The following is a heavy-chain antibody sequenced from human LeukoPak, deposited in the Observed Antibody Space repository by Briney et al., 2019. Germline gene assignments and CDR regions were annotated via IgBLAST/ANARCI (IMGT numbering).Heavy chain of an antibody. CDR3: ARGPFDY. Sequence: GGSLRLSCAASGFTFDDYAMHWVRQAPGKGLEWVSLISGDGGSTYYAGSVKGRFTISRDNAKNSLYLQMNSLRAEDTAVYYCARGPFDYWGQGTLVTVSS. V-gene: IGHV3-43*02. J-gene: IGHJ4*02. CDR1: GFTFDDYA. CDR2: ISGDGGST.